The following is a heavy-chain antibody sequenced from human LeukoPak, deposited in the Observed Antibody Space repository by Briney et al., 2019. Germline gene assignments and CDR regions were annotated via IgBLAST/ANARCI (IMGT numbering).Heavy chain of an antibody. V-gene: IGHV1-2*02. J-gene: IGHJ5*02. Sequence: ASVKVSCKASGYTFTGYYMHWVRQAPGQGLEWMGWINPNSGGTNYAQKFQGRVTMTRDTSISTAYMELSRLSSVTAADTAVYYCARVGQWLASDWFDPWGQGTLVTVSS. D-gene: IGHD6-19*01. CDR3: ARVGQWLASDWFDP. CDR2: INPNSGGT. CDR1: GYTFTGYY.